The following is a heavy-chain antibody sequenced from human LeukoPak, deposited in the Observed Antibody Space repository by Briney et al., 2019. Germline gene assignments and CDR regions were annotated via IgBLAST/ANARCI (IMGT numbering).Heavy chain of an antibody. CDR2: IYSDESLI. V-gene: IGHV5-51*01. CDR1: GYSFSKYW. Sequence: RGESLQISCTASGYSFSKYWIGWVRQPPGKGLEWMGFIYSDESLIRYSPSFEGQVTISADNSINTAYLQWNSLKASDTAMYYCGRYGLSGNGYTSYFYYGMDFWGQGTAVTVSS. J-gene: IGHJ6*02. CDR3: GRYGLSGNGYTSYFYYGMDF. D-gene: IGHD5-24*01.